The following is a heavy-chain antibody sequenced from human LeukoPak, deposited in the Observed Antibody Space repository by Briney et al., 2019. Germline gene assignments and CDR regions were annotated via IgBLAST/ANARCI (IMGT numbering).Heavy chain of an antibody. CDR3: TRDTGCPGGTCYSFYDY. J-gene: IGHJ4*02. V-gene: IGHV3-7*01. D-gene: IGHD2-15*01. CDR2: IKQDGTEK. CDR1: GFTFSNYW. Sequence: PGGSLRLSCAASGFTFSNYWMTWVRQAPGKGLEWVANIKQDGTEKYYVDSVKGRFTISRDNAENSLYLQMNSLRAEDTAVYYCTRDTGCPGGTCYSFYDYWGQGTLVTVSP.